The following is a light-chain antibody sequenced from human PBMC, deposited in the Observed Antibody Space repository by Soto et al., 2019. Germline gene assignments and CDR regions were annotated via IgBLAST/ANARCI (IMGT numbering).Light chain of an antibody. CDR3: ISYTSSSTVV. V-gene: IGLV2-14*01. CDR1: SSDVGGYNY. CDR2: EVS. J-gene: IGLJ2*01. Sequence: QSVLTQPASVSGSPGQSITISCTGTSSDVGGYNYVSWYQQHPGKAPKLMIYEVSNRPSGVSNRFSGSKSGNTASLTISGLQAEDEADYYCISYTSSSTVVFGGGTKGTVL.